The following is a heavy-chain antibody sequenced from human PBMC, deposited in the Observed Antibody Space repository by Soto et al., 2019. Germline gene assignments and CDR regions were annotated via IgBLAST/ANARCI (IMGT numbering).Heavy chain of an antibody. V-gene: IGHV1-2*02. CDR3: ARDRSVRYYYDSSGYENWFDP. D-gene: IGHD3-22*01. CDR1: GYTFTGYY. CDR2: INPNSGGT. J-gene: IGHJ5*02. Sequence: GASVKVSCKASGYTFTGYYMHWVRQAPGQGLEWMGWINPNSGGTNYAQKFQGRVTMTRDTSISTAYMELSRLRSDDTAVYYCARDRSVRYYYDSSGYENWFDPWGQGTLVTVSS.